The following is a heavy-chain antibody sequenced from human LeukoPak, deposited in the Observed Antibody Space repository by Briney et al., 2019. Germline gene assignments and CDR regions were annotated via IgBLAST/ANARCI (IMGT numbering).Heavy chain of an antibody. V-gene: IGHV1-8*03. CDR3: ARAPEGYCSRTRCSTAEYFQH. J-gene: IGHJ1*01. CDR2: MNPNNSNT. CDR1: GYTFTGYD. Sequence: GASVKVSCKASGYTFTGYDINWLRQAAGQGLEWMGWMNPNNSNTGYAQKFQGRLTITKDTSIDTTYMELSSLNSDDTAVLYCARAPEGYCSRTRCSTAEYFQHWGQGTLVTVSS. D-gene: IGHD2-2*01.